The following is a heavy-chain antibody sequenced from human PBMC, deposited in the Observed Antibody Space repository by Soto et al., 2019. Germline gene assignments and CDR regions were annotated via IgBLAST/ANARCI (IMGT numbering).Heavy chain of an antibody. J-gene: IGHJ5*02. D-gene: IGHD2-8*02. CDR1: GFTFSSYA. Sequence: QVQLVESGGGVVQPGRSLRLSCAASGFTFSSYAMHWVRQAPGKGPEWVAVISYDGSNKYYADSVKGRFTISRDNSKNTLYLQMNSLRAEDTAVYYCASFGRAVLRFDPWGQGTLVTVSS. V-gene: IGHV3-30-3*01. CDR2: ISYDGSNK. CDR3: ASFGRAVLRFDP.